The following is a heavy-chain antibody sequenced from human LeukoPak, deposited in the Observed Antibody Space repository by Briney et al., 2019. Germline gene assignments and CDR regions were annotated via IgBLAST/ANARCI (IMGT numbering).Heavy chain of an antibody. J-gene: IGHJ3*02. D-gene: IGHD2-15*01. V-gene: IGHV3-30*02. CDR2: MWSGGDTK. CDR1: GFIFSGYT. CDR3: AKDVDTGAFDI. Sequence: GGSLRLSCAASGFIFSGYTMHWVRQAPGKGLEWVALMWSGGDTKYNADSVKGRFTISRDDARNTLYLQLNSLRAEDTAVYYCAKDVDTGAFDIRGQGTTVIVS.